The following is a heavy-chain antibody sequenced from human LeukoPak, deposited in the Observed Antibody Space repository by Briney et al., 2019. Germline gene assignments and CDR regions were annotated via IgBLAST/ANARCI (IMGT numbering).Heavy chain of an antibody. J-gene: IGHJ3*02. Sequence: SESLSLTCTVSGGSISSYYWSWIRQPPGKGLEWIGYIYYSVSTNYNPSLKSRVTISVDTSKNQFSLKLSSVTAADTAVYYCARETTTWIQLWLGAFDIWGQGTMVSVSS. V-gene: IGHV4-59*01. CDR3: ARETTTWIQLWLGAFDI. CDR2: IYYSVST. CDR1: GGSISSYY. D-gene: IGHD5-18*01.